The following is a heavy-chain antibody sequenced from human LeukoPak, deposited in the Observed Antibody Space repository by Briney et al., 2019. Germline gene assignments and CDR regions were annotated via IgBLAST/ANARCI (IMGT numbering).Heavy chain of an antibody. CDR3: ARDGWYYDSSGYYRQGLFDY. V-gene: IGHV3-33*01. Sequence: PGRSLRLSCAASGFTFSSYGMHWVRQAPGKGLEWVAVIWYDGSNKYYADSVKGRFTISRDNSKNPLYLQMNSLRAEDTAVYYCARDGWYYDSSGYYRQGLFDYWGQGTLVTVSS. CDR1: GFTFSSYG. D-gene: IGHD3-22*01. CDR2: IWYDGSNK. J-gene: IGHJ4*02.